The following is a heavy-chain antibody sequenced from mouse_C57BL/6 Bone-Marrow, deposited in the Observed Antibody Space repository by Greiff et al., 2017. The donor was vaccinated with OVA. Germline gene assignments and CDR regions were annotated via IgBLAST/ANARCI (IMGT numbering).Heavy chain of an antibody. Sequence: VHVKQSGAELVRPGASVKLSCTASGFNIKDDYMHWVKQRPEQGLEWIGWIDPENGDTEYASKFQGKATITADTSSNTAYLQLSSLTSEDTAVYYCTIDGYYVDYWGQGTTLTVSS. CDR3: TIDGYYVDY. CDR1: GFNIKDDY. D-gene: IGHD2-3*01. J-gene: IGHJ2*01. V-gene: IGHV14-4*01. CDR2: IDPENGDT.